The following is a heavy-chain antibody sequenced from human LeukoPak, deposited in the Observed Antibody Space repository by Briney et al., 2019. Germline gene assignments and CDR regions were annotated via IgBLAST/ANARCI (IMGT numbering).Heavy chain of an antibody. J-gene: IGHJ4*02. CDR2: ISRYNGNT. CDR3: ARTNPSKGYFDH. V-gene: IGHV1-18*04. CDR1: GYTFTGYY. D-gene: IGHD1-14*01. Sequence: ASVKVSCKASGYTFTGYYMHWVRQAPGQGLEWMGWISRYNGNTNYAQKLQGRVTMTRDTSTSTAYMELRSLRSDDTAVYYCARTNPSKGYFDHWGQGTRVTVSS.